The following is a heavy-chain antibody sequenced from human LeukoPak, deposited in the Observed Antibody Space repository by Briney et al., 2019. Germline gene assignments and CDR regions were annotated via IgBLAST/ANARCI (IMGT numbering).Heavy chain of an antibody. J-gene: IGHJ4*02. CDR3: ARGHSTQLAFDY. CDR2: IYYSGST. V-gene: IGHV4-59*01. CDR1: GGSISSYY. Sequence: KPSETSPLTCTVSGGSISSYYWSWIRQPPGKGLEWIGYIYYSGSTNYNPSLKSRVTISVDTSKNQFSLKLSSVTAADTAVYYCARGHSTQLAFDYWGQGTLLTVSS. D-gene: IGHD6-6*01.